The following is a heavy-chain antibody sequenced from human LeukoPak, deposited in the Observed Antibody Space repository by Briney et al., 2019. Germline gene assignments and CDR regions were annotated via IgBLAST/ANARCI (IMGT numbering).Heavy chain of an antibody. D-gene: IGHD4-17*01. CDR1: GGSISSSY. CDR2: INYSGNT. Sequence: KASETLSLTCTVSGGSISSSYWSWIRQPPGKGLEWIGYINYSGNTNYNPSLKSRVTISVDTSKNQFSLKLSSVTAADTAVYYCARYKSYGDYEHYYYMDVWGKGTTVTVSS. J-gene: IGHJ6*03. V-gene: IGHV4-59*01. CDR3: ARYKSYGDYEHYYYMDV.